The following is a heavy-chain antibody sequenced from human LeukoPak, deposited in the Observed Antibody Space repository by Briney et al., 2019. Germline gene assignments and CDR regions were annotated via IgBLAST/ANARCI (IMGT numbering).Heavy chain of an antibody. V-gene: IGHV1-69*06. Sequence: AASVKVSCKASGGTFSSYAISWVRQAPGQGLEWMGGIIPIFGTANYAQKFQGRVTITADKSTSTAYMELSSLRSEDTAVYYCATEVPQCSHGTCYFGWLDPWGQGTLVTVSS. CDR1: GGTFSSYA. D-gene: IGHD2-15*01. CDR2: IIPIFGTA. J-gene: IGHJ5*02. CDR3: ATEVPQCSHGTCYFGWLDP.